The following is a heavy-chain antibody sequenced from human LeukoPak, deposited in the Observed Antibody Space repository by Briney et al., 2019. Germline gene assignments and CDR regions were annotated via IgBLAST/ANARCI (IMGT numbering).Heavy chain of an antibody. CDR3: ARARGGLRLGESYYFDY. J-gene: IGHJ4*02. CDR1: GYTFTGYY. Sequence: GASVKVSCKASGYTFTGYYMHWVRQAPGQGLEWMGWISAYNGNTNYAQKLQGRVTMTTDTSTSTAYMELRSLRSDDTAVYYCARARGGLRLGESYYFDYWGQGTLVTVSS. D-gene: IGHD3-16*01. CDR2: ISAYNGNT. V-gene: IGHV1-18*04.